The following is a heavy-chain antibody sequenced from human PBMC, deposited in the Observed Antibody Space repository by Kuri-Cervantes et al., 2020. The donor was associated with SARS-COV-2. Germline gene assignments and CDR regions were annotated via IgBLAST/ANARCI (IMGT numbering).Heavy chain of an antibody. Sequence: SETLSLTCYVCVGTFSHTTGSWIRQPPGKGLEWIGEIIHGGCTNYNASLNSRVTISLDTSNKQFSLKVPSVTAADTAVYYCARPGGFLDVWGKGTTVTVSS. D-gene: IGHD4-23*01. CDR3: ARPGGFLDV. CDR2: IIHGGCT. J-gene: IGHJ6*04. V-gene: IGHV4-34*12. CDR1: VGTFSHTT.